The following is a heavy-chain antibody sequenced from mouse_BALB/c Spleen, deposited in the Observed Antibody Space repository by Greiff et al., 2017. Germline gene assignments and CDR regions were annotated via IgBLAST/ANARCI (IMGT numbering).Heavy chain of an antibody. J-gene: IGHJ4*01. CDR3: ASFTTAPYAMDY. CDR2: ISSGSSTI. D-gene: IGHD1-2*01. Sequence: EVKLVESGGGLVQPGGSRKLSCAASGFTFSSFGMHWVRQAPEKGLEWVAYISSGSSTIYYADTVKGRFTISRDNPKNTLFLQMTSLRSEDTAMYYCASFTTAPYAMDYWGQGTSVTVSS. V-gene: IGHV5-17*02. CDR1: GFTFSSFG.